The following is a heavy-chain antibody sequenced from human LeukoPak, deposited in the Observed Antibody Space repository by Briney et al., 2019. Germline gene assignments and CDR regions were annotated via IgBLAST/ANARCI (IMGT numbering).Heavy chain of an antibody. CDR3: ARAVGQLYFDP. Sequence: GGSLRLSCAASGFTFSTHDMSWVRQAPGKGLEWVSAISRSGDGTTYADSVKGRFTISRDNSKNTLYLQMNSLRAEDTAVYYCARAVGQLYFDPWGRGTLVTVSS. V-gene: IGHV3-23*01. CDR1: GFTFSTHD. D-gene: IGHD5-24*01. CDR2: ISRSGDGT. J-gene: IGHJ2*01.